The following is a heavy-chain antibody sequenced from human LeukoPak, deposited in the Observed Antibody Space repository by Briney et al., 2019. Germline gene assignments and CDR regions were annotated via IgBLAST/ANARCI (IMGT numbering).Heavy chain of an antibody. CDR2: INPNSGGT. CDR3: ARDAVGATAILSP. D-gene: IGHD1-26*01. CDR1: GGTFSSYA. Sequence: ASVKVSCKASGGTFSSYAMNWVRQAPGQGLEWMGWINPNSGGTNYAQKFQGRVTMTRDTSISTAYMELSRLRSDDTAVYYCARDAVGATAILSPWGQGTLVTVSS. J-gene: IGHJ5*02. V-gene: IGHV1-2*02.